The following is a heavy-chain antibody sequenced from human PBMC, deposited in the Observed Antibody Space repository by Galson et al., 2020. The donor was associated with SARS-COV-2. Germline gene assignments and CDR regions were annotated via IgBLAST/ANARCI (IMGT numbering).Heavy chain of an antibody. CDR1: GYTFIDDY. J-gene: IGHJ3*02. D-gene: IGHD1-26*01. CDR2: INPNSGGT. Sequence: ASVKVSCKASGYTFIDDYMHWVRQAPGQGLEWMGWINPNSGGTNYAQKFQGRVTMTRDTSISTAYMELSSLRSDDTALYYCARDGYYLNVFDIWGQGTMVTVSS. V-gene: IGHV1-2*02. CDR3: ARDGYYLNVFDI.